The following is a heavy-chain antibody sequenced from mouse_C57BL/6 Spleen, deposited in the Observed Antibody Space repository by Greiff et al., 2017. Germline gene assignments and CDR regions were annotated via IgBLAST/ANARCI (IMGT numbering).Heavy chain of an antibody. CDR2: IDPSDSYT. Sequence: VQLQQPGAELVMPGASVKLSCKASGYTFTSYWMHWVKQRPGQGLEWIGEIDPSDSYTNYNQKFKGKSTLTVDKSSSTAYMQLSSLTSEDSAVLYGARGGDNTWFAYWGQGTLVTDSA. CDR1: GYTFTSYW. D-gene: IGHD3-2*01. J-gene: IGHJ3*01. CDR3: ARGGDNTWFAY. V-gene: IGHV1-69*01.